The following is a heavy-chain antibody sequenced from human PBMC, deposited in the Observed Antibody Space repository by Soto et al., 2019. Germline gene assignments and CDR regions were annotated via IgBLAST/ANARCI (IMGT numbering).Heavy chain of an antibody. J-gene: IGHJ1*01. V-gene: IGHV3-9*01. CDR3: VKDESITWYCGDFRH. Sequence: EVQLVESGGGLVQPGRSLRLSCAASGFTFDDYAMHWVRQVPGKGLEWVSGINWNSGSIGYADSVKGRFAISRDNAKNSLHLQMNSLRAEDTAFYYCVKDESITWYCGDFRHWGQGTLVT. CDR1: GFTFDDYA. D-gene: IGHD2-8*02. CDR2: INWNSGSI.